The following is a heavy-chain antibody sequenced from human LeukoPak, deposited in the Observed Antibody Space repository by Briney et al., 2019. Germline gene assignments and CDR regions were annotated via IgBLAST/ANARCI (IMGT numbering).Heavy chain of an antibody. CDR1: GGTFSSYA. D-gene: IGHD1-14*01. V-gene: IGHV1-69*05. J-gene: IGHJ3*02. Sequence: ASVKVSCKASGGTFSSYAISWVRQAPGQGLEWMGGIIPIFGTANYAQKFQGRVTITRDTSASTAYMELSSLRSEDTAVYYCARGPGRGAFDIWGQGTMVTVSS. CDR2: IIPIFGTA. CDR3: ARGPGRGAFDI.